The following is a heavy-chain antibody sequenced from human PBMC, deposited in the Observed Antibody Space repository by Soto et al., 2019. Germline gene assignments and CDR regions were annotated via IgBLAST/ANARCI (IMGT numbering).Heavy chain of an antibody. CDR2: ISYDGSNK. Sequence: GGSLRLSCGASEFTFRSYGRHWVRQDPGKGLEWVAVISYDGSNKYYADSVKGRFTISRDNSKNTLYLQMNSLRAEDTAVYYCAKSPPIYCSSTSCYENWFDPWGQGTLVTVSS. J-gene: IGHJ5*02. V-gene: IGHV3-30*18. CDR1: EFTFRSYG. D-gene: IGHD2-2*01. CDR3: AKSPPIYCSSTSCYENWFDP.